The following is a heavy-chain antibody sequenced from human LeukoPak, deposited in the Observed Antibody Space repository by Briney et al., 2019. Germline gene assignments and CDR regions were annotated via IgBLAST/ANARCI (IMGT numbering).Heavy chain of an antibody. CDR3: ARVRFGYSSIPFDY. D-gene: IGHD6-19*01. Sequence: GGSLRLSCAASGFTFSSHWMHWVRQAPGKGLVWVSRIDSDGSSTSYADSVKGRFTISRDNAKNTLYLQMNSLRAEDTAVYYCARVRFGYSSIPFDYWGQGTLVTVSS. J-gene: IGHJ4*02. V-gene: IGHV3-74*01. CDR1: GFTFSSHW. CDR2: IDSDGSST.